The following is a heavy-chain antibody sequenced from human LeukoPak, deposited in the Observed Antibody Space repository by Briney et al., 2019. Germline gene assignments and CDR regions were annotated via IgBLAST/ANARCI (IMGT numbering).Heavy chain of an antibody. Sequence: LETLSLTCTVSGGSISSSSYYWGWIRQPPGKGLEWIGSIYYSGSTYYNPSLKSRVTISVDTSKNQFSLKLSSVTAADTAVYYCARLATYYYDSSGYPIDAFDIWGQGTMVTVSS. D-gene: IGHD3-22*01. J-gene: IGHJ3*02. CDR1: GGSISSSSYY. CDR2: IYYSGST. V-gene: IGHV4-39*01. CDR3: ARLATYYYDSSGYPIDAFDI.